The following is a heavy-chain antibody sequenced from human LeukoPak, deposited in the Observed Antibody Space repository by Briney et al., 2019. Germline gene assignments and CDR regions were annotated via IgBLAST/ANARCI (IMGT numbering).Heavy chain of an antibody. Sequence: PSGTLSLTCDVSGGSITQTNYWTWVRQPRGKGLEWIGEVNLQGSTNYNPSLMRRVAISVDTSANHVSLQLTSVTAADTAVYYCARGPGIAVAGYFDYWGQGTLVTVSS. CDR2: VNLQGST. V-gene: IGHV4-4*02. D-gene: IGHD6-19*01. CDR3: ARGPGIAVAGYFDY. CDR1: GGSITQTNY. J-gene: IGHJ4*02.